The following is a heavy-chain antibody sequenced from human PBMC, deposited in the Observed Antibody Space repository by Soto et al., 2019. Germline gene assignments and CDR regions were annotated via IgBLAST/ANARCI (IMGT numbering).Heavy chain of an antibody. CDR1: GFTFSSYS. CDR2: ISSSSSTI. V-gene: IGHV3-48*02. CDR3: ARDGIYCSGGSCPSFVGMDV. D-gene: IGHD2-15*01. Sequence: EVQLVESGGGLVQPGGSLRLSCAASGFTFSSYSMNWVRQAPGKGLEWVSYISSSSSTIYYADSVKGRCTISRDNSKNSLYLQMYSLRDEDTAVYYCARDGIYCSGGSCPSFVGMDVWGQGTTFTVSS. J-gene: IGHJ6*02.